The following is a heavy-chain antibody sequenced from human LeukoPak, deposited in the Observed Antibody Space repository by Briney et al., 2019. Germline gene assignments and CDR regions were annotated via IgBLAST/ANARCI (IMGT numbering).Heavy chain of an antibody. J-gene: IGHJ5*02. CDR1: GGSISSYY. CDR2: IYYSGST. V-gene: IGHV4-59*06. D-gene: IGHD3-10*01. CDR3: ARYYYGSGSNYNWFDP. Sequence: PSETLSLTCTVSGGSISSYYWSWIRQPPGKGLEWIGYIYYSGSTYYNPSLKSRVTISVDTSKNQFSLKLSSVTAADTAVYYCARYYYGSGSNYNWFDPWGQGTLVTVSS.